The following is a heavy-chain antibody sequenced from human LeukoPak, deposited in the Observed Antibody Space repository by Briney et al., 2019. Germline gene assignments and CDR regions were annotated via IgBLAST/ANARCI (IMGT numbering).Heavy chain of an antibody. J-gene: IGHJ4*02. Sequence: AGGSLRLSCAGSGFSFRTYGMHRVRQAPGKGLEWVAGVSNDGSNQHYADSVKGRFTVSRDNSKDTLHLQMNSLRTEDTALYYCAKDHGSSRLDYWGQGTLVTVSS. CDR1: GFSFRTYG. D-gene: IGHD1-26*01. V-gene: IGHV3-30*18. CDR3: AKDHGSSRLDY. CDR2: VSNDGSNQ.